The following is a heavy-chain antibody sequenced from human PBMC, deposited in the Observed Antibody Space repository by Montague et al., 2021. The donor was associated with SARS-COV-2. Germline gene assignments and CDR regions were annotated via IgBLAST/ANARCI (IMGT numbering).Heavy chain of an antibody. D-gene: IGHD3-16*01. CDR1: GITFNRHG. CDR2: IWYDGSKR. Sequence: SLRLSCAASGITFNRHGMHWVRQAPGEGLEWVAVIWYDGSKRFYSDSVRGRFTISRDNSKNTVYLQMNSLSVEDTAVYYCASAYHDYGLDNWGQGTLVTVSS. J-gene: IGHJ4*02. V-gene: IGHV3-33*01. CDR3: ASAYHDYGLDN.